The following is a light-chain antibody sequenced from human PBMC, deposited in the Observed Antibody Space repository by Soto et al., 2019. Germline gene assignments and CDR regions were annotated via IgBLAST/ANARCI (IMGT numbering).Light chain of an antibody. CDR3: NSYTSRYTFV. CDR1: SSDIGGYNY. Sequence: QSALTQPASVSGSPGQSITISCTGTSSDIGGYNYVSWYQQHPGEAPKLLIYEVTHRPSGVSDRFSGSKSGNTASLTIAGLQAEDEADYYCNSYTSRYTFVLGTGTKVTAL. J-gene: IGLJ1*01. V-gene: IGLV2-14*01. CDR2: EVT.